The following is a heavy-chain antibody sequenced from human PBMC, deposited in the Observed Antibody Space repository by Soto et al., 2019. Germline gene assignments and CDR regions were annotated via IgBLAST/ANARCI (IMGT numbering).Heavy chain of an antibody. D-gene: IGHD3-22*01. CDR2: IYPGDSDT. CDR1: GYSFTSYW. Sequence: PGESLKISCKGSGYSFTSYWIGWVRQMPGKGLEWMGIIYPGDSDTRYSPSFQGQVTISADKSISTAYLQWSSLKASDTAMYYCARSYYYDSSGYHWGLPYYYGMDVWGQGTTVTVSS. CDR3: ARSYYYDSSGYHWGLPYYYGMDV. V-gene: IGHV5-51*01. J-gene: IGHJ6*02.